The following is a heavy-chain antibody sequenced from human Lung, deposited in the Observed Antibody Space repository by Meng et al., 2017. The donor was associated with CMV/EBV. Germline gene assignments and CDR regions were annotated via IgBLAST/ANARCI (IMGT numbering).Heavy chain of an antibody. CDR3: ARSLFDSNDPFDY. V-gene: IGHV3-48*04. CDR1: GFTFSSYT. CDR2: ISNSGSAK. Sequence: GGSXRLXXAASGFTFSSYTMNWVRQAPGKGLEWVSYISNSGSAKYYADSLRGRFTISRDNAKNSLYLQMNSLRADDTAVYYWARSLFDSNDPFDYWGQGTVVTVSS. J-gene: IGHJ4*02. D-gene: IGHD3-22*01.